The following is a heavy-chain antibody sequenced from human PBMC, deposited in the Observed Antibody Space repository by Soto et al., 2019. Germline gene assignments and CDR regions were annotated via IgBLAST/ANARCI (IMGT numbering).Heavy chain of an antibody. CDR1: GLTFSSYA. D-gene: IGHD4-4*01. CDR2: ISYDGSNK. V-gene: IGHV3-30-3*01. Sequence: QVQLVESGGGVVQPGRSLRLSCAASGLTFSSYAMHWVRQAPGKGLEWVAVISYDGSNKYYADSVKGRCTISRDNSKNTLYLQMNSLRAEDTAVYYCARPLWRNDYNWGYFDLWGRGTLVTVSS. J-gene: IGHJ2*01. CDR3: ARPLWRNDYNWGYFDL.